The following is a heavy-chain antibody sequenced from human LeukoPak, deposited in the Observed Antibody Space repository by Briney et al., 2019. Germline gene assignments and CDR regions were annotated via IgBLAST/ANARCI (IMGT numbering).Heavy chain of an antibody. D-gene: IGHD6-13*01. J-gene: IGHJ4*02. CDR2: IYSGGST. CDR1: GFTVSSNY. Sequence: GGSLRLSCAASGFTVSSNYMSWVRQAPGKGLEWVSVIYSGGSTYYADSVKGRFTISRDNSKNTLYLQMNSLRAEDTAVYYCAKDFISSSWYTFWSGSTYYFDYWGQGTLVTVSS. V-gene: IGHV3-53*01. CDR3: AKDFISSSWYTFWSGSTYYFDY.